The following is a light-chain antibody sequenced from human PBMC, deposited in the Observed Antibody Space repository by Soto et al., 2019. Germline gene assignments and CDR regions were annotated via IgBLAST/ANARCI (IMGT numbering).Light chain of an antibody. Sequence: QSVLTQPPSVSGAPGQRVTISCTGSSSNIGAHYDVHWYQHLPGTSPKVLIYGSTNRPSGVPDRFSGSKSGTSASLAITGLQAEDEVDYYGQSYDRSLSGYVFGTGTKVA. V-gene: IGLV1-40*01. CDR1: SSNIGAHYD. CDR3: QSYDRSLSGYV. CDR2: GST. J-gene: IGLJ1*01.